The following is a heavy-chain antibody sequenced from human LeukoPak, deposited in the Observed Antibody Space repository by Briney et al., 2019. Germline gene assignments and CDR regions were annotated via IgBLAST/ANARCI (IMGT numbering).Heavy chain of an antibody. CDR2: ITWDADST. J-gene: IGHJ4*02. CDR1: GFTFDDYA. Sequence: GGSLRLSCAASGFTFDDYAMHWVRQAPGKGLEWVSLITWDADSTYYADSVKGRFTISRDNSKNSLYLQMNSLRAEDTALYYCAKATSSWHEFDYWGQGTLVTVSS. V-gene: IGHV3-43D*03. D-gene: IGHD6-13*01. CDR3: AKATSSWHEFDY.